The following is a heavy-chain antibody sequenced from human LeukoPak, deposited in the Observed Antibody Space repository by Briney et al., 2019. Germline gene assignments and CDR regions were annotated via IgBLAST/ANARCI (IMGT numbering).Heavy chain of an antibody. V-gene: IGHV4-4*02. CDR1: GGSISSSNW. J-gene: IGHJ4*02. Sequence: SGTLSLTCAVPGGSISSSNWWSWVRQPPGKGLEWIGEIYHSGSTNYNPSLKSRVTMSVDKPKNQFSLKLSSVTAADTAVYYCARGYSSSWTRSLDYWGQGTLVTVSS. CDR2: IYHSGST. D-gene: IGHD6-13*01. CDR3: ARGYSSSWTRSLDY.